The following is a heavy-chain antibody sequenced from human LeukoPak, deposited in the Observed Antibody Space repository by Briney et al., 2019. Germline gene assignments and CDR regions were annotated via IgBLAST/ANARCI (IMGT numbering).Heavy chain of an antibody. CDR2: ISWNSGSI. CDR1: GFTFDDYA. J-gene: IGHJ4*02. V-gene: IGHV3-9*01. CDR3: AAIDY. Sequence: GGPLRLSCAASGFTFDDYAMHWVRQAPGKGLEWVSGISWNSGSIGYADSVKGRFTISRDNAKNSLYLQMNSLRAEDTALYYCAAIDYWSQGTLVTVSS.